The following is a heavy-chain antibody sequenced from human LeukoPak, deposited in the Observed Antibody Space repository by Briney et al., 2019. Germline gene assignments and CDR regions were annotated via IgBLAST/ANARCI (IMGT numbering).Heavy chain of an antibody. V-gene: IGHV4-38-2*02. D-gene: IGHD5-18*01. Sequence: PSETLSLTCTVSGYSISSGYYWGWIRQPPGKGLEWIGSIYHSGSTYYNPSLKSRVTISVDTSKNQFSLKLSSVTAADTAVYYCARERVDTAMVKNDYFDYWGQGTLVTVSS. CDR1: GYSISSGYY. J-gene: IGHJ4*02. CDR2: IYHSGST. CDR3: ARERVDTAMVKNDYFDY.